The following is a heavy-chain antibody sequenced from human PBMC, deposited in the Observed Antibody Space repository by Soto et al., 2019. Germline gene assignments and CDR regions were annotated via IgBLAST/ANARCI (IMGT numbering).Heavy chain of an antibody. D-gene: IGHD2-15*01. CDR3: ARYRGYCSGGSCYHGDYYYYGMDV. V-gene: IGHV1-69*01. CDR1: GGTFSSYA. J-gene: IGHJ6*02. CDR2: IIPIFGTA. Sequence: QVQLVQSGAEVKKPGSSVKVSCKASGGTFSSYAISWVRQAPGQGLEWMGGIIPIFGTANYAQKFQGRVKITADESTSTAYMELSSLRSEDTAVYYCARYRGYCSGGSCYHGDYYYYGMDVWGQGTTVTVSS.